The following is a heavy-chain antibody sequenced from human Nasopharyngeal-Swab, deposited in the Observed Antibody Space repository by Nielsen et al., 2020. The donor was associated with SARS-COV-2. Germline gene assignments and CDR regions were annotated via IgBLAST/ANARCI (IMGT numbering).Heavy chain of an antibody. V-gene: IGHV3-11*01. CDR3: ATGGYTLGSPFDY. J-gene: IGHJ4*02. D-gene: IGHD5-18*01. CDR1: GFTFSEHY. CDR2: MSSSGRTT. Sequence: GGSLRLSCAASGFTFSEHYMTWIRQAPGKGLEWVSYMSSSGRTTYYGDSVMGRFTTSRDNAKHSLYLQMNSLRAEDTAVYYCATGGYTLGSPFDYWGQGTLVTVSS.